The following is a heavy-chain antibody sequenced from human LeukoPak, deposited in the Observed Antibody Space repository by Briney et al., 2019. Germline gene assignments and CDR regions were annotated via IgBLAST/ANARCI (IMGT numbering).Heavy chain of an antibody. Sequence: GGSLRLSCEASGFTFSDYSMTWVRQAPGEGLEWLSYITSTSDTIYYADSVKGRFTSSRDNAKNPVYLQMNSLRAKNTAVYYCARSSGYPFIDYWGQGTLVTVSS. V-gene: IGHV3-48*01. J-gene: IGHJ4*01. CDR3: ARSSGYPFIDY. CDR1: GFTFSDYS. D-gene: IGHD3-22*01. CDR2: ITSTSDTI.